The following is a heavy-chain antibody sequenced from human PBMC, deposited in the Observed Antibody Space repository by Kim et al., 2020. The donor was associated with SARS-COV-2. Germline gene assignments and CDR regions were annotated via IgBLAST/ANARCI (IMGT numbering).Heavy chain of an antibody. CDR2: TSYTGIS. V-gene: IGHV4-59*01. CDR3: ATEEMVVTAKTPKNYYYY. D-gene: IGHD2-21*02. CDR1: GGSTTDYS. J-gene: IGHJ6*01. Sequence: SETLSLTCSVSGGSTTDYSWNWLRQSPGRGLEWIGKTSYTGISDYNPSLAGRLIMSVDTSRNEISLQLRSVTASDAATYFCATEEMVVTAKTPKNYYYY.